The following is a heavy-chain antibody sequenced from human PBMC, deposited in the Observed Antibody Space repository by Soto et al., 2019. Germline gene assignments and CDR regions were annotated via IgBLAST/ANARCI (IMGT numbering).Heavy chain of an antibody. CDR2: IYYSGST. CDR1: GGSISSGDYY. J-gene: IGHJ5*02. Sequence: QVQLQESGPGLVKPSQTLSLTCTVSGGSISSGDYYWSWIRQHPGKGLEWIGYIYYSGSTYYNPSPKRRVTISVDPSKNQFSLKLSSVTAADTAVYYCARWWSGSRQGFDPWGQGTLVTVSS. CDR3: ARWWSGSRQGFDP. V-gene: IGHV4-31*03. D-gene: IGHD3-3*01.